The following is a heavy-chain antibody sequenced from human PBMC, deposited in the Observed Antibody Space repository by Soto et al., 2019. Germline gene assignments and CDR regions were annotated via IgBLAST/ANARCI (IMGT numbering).Heavy chain of an antibody. V-gene: IGHV5-51*01. CDR1: GYSFTSYW. Sequence: GEALKISCKGSGYSFTSYWIGWVRQMPGKGLEWMGTIYPGDSDTRYSPYFQGQVTISADKSISTAYLHWSSLKASDSAMYYCARQGGTVAEFDYWGQGTLVTVS. CDR2: IYPGDSDT. D-gene: IGHD4-17*01. CDR3: ARQGGTVAEFDY. J-gene: IGHJ4*02.